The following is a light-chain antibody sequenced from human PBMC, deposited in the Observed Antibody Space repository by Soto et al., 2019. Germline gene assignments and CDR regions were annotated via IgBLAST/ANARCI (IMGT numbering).Light chain of an antibody. Sequence: DIQRTQSTSTLSGSVGDRVTITCRASQTISSWLAWYQQKPGTAPKLLIYKASTLKSGVPSRFSGSGSGTEFTLTISSLQPDDFATYYGQHYNSYSEAFGQGTKVYIK. CDR3: QHYNSYSEA. CDR2: KAS. V-gene: IGKV1-5*03. J-gene: IGKJ1*01. CDR1: QTISSW.